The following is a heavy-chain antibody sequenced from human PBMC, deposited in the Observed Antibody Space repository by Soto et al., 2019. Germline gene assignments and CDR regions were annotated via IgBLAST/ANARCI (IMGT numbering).Heavy chain of an antibody. J-gene: IGHJ5*02. D-gene: IGHD3-3*01. CDR1: GGAINSYY. Sequence: QVHLQESGPGLVKPSETLSLTRTVSGGAINSYYWTWIRQPAGKGLEWIGRIYSSGSTKYNPSLQSRVTMSLDTSKNQFSLRLTSVTAADTAVYYCARGQRFSDWFDPWGQGTLVTVSS. CDR3: ARGQRFSDWFDP. V-gene: IGHV4-4*07. CDR2: IYSSGST.